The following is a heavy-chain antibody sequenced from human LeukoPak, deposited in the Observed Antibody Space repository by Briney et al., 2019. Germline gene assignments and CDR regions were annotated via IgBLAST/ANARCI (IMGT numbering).Heavy chain of an antibody. CDR1: GYNFNRYS. CDR3: ARVSDTSMVTPGFDS. CDR2: VSTSNGAT. V-gene: IGHV1-18*01. J-gene: IGHJ4*02. D-gene: IGHD5-18*01. Sequence: ASVKVSCKTSGYNFNRYSITWVRQAPGQGLEWMGWVSTSNGATNYAVKFQGRVTMTTETVTKTAYLELRRLTSGDTAMYFCARVSDTSMVTPGFDSWGQGTLVTVS.